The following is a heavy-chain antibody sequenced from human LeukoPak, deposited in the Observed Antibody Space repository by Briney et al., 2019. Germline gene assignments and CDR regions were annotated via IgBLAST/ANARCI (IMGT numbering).Heavy chain of an antibody. D-gene: IGHD3-10*01. J-gene: IGHJ4*02. CDR3: AAYDYGSGSYYVDY. CDR1: GGTFSSYA. CDR2: IIPIFGTA. V-gene: IGHV1-69*13. Sequence: WASVTVSCKASGGTFSSYAISWVRQAPGQGLEWMGGIIPIFGTANYAQKFQGRVTITADESTSTAYMELSSLRSEDTAVYYCAAYDYGSGSYYVDYWGQGTLVTVSS.